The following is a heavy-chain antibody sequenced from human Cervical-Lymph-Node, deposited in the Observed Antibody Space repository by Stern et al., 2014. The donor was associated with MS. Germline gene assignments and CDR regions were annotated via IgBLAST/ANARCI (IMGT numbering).Heavy chain of an antibody. J-gene: IGHJ4*02. CDR2: ISWNGATI. Sequence: EVQLVESGGGLVQPGRSLRVSCAASGFTFDDYAMHWVRQAPGKGLEWISGISWNGATIGYADSVKGRFTISRDNAKNSLHLQMNSLRVEDTALYYCAKDRRGSSSWYSVDSWGQGTLVTVSS. CDR1: GFTFDDYA. V-gene: IGHV3-9*01. D-gene: IGHD6-13*01. CDR3: AKDRRGSSSWYSVDS.